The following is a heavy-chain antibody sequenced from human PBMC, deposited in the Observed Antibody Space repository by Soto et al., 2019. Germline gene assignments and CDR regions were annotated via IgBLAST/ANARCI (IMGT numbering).Heavy chain of an antibody. V-gene: IGHV3-23*01. CDR1: GITFSNYM. D-gene: IGHD2-15*01. Sequence: EVPVLESGGGLVQPGGSLRLSCEASGITFSNYMMTWIRQAPGKGLEWVSTITAGGDGTYYADSVKGRFTMSRETSXXTXXLQMNSLRAEDTAVYYCAPHVYCSGGSCQYDAFAIRGQGTMVTVSS. J-gene: IGHJ3*02. CDR3: APHVYCSGGSCQYDAFAI. CDR2: ITAGGDGT.